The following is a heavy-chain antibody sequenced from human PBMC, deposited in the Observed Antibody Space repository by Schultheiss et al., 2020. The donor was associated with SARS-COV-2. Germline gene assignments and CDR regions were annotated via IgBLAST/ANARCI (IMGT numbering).Heavy chain of an antibody. D-gene: IGHD6-6*01. CDR3: ARADIAARTFDY. J-gene: IGHJ4*02. CDR1: GFTFSSYE. Sequence: LRLSCAASGFTFSSYEMNWVRQAPGKGLEWIGEINHSGSTNYNPSLKSRVTISVDTSKNQFSLKLSSVTAADTAVYYCARADIAARTFDYWGQGTLVTVSS. V-gene: IGHV4-34*01. CDR2: INHSGST.